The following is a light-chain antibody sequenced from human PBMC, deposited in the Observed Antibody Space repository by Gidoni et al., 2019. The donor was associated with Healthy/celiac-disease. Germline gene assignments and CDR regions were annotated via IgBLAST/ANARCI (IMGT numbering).Light chain of an antibody. CDR3: QQRSNWPGVT. Sequence: EIVLTPSPATLSLSPGERATLSCRASQSVSSYLAWYQQKPGQAPRLLIYDASNRATGIPARFSGSGSGTDFTLTISSLEPEDFAVYYCQQRSNWPGVTFGGGTKVEIK. J-gene: IGKJ4*01. CDR1: QSVSSY. CDR2: DAS. V-gene: IGKV3-11*01.